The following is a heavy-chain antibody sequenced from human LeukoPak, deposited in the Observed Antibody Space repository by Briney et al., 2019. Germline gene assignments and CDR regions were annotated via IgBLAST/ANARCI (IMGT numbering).Heavy chain of an antibody. Sequence: SETLSLTCTVSGGSISSSSYYWGWIRQPPGKGLEWIVSIFHGGSTSYNPSLKSRVATSVDTSKDQFSLKLSSVTAADTAVYYCARRAPGGAFDVWGQGTMVTVSS. CDR3: ARRAPGGAFDV. CDR1: GGSISSSSYY. CDR2: IFHGGST. V-gene: IGHV4-39*01. J-gene: IGHJ3*01. D-gene: IGHD3-16*01.